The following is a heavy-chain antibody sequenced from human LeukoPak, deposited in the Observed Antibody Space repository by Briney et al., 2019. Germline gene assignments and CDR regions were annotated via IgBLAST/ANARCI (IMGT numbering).Heavy chain of an antibody. CDR1: GGSISSSSDY. D-gene: IGHD3-22*01. CDR2: IYYSGST. CDR3: ARNPHYYDSSDGDAFDI. V-gene: IGHV4-39*07. J-gene: IGHJ3*02. Sequence: PSETLSLTCTVSGGSISSSSDYWGWIRQPPGEGLEWIGSIYYSGSTYYSPSLRSRVTISVDTSKNQFSLKLSSVTAADTAVYYCARNPHYYDSSDGDAFDIWGQGTMVTVSS.